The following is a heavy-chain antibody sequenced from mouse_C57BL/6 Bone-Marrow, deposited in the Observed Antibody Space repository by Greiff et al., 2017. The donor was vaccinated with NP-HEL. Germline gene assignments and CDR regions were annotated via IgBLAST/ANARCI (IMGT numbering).Heavy chain of an antibody. Sequence: QVQLQQSGAELARPGASVKLSCKASGYTFTSYGISWVKQRTGRGLEWIGEIYPRSGNTYYNEKFKGKATLTADKSSSTAYMELRSLTSEDSAVYFCARERGLWSLPDYWGQGTSVTVSS. J-gene: IGHJ4*01. CDR2: IYPRSGNT. V-gene: IGHV1-81*01. D-gene: IGHD1-1*02. CDR1: GYTFTSYG. CDR3: ARERGLWSLPDY.